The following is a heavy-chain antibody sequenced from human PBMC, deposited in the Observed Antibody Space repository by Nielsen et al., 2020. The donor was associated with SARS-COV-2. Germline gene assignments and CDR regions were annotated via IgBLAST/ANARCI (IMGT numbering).Heavy chain of an antibody. D-gene: IGHD6-19*01. CDR1: GFTFGDYA. J-gene: IGHJ2*01. V-gene: IGHV3-9*01. Sequence: SLKISCTASGFTFGDYAMHWVRQAPGKGLEWVSGISWNSGSIGYADSVKGRFTISRDNAKNSLYLQMNSLRAEDTALYYCATGYSSWYFDLWGRGTLVTVSS. CDR3: ATGYSSWYFDL. CDR2: ISWNSGSI.